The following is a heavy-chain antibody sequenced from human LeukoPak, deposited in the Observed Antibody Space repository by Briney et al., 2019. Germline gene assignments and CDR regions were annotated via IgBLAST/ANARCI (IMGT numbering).Heavy chain of an antibody. D-gene: IGHD2-2*01. CDR2: ISGSGGST. J-gene: IGHJ4*02. V-gene: IGHV3-23*01. CDR1: GFTFSSYA. CDR3: ADPAVGSEVKQEGTIVVVPSAIVVY. Sequence: GGSLRLSCAASGFTFSSYAMSWVRQAPGKGLEWVSAISGSGGSTYYADSVKGRFTISGDNSKNTLYLQMNSLRAEDTAVYYCADPAVGSEVKQEGTIVVVPSAIVVYWGQGTLVTVSS.